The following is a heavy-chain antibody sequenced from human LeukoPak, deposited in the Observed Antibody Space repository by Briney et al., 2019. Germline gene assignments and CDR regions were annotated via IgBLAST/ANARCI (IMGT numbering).Heavy chain of an antibody. V-gene: IGHV3-30*04. CDR3: ARADTPYSSSWYDAFDI. CDR2: ISYDGTNK. D-gene: IGHD6-13*01. J-gene: IGHJ3*02. Sequence: PGGSLRLSCAASGFTFSSYAMHWVRQAPGKGLDWVALISYDGTNKYYADSVKGRFTISRDNSKNTLYLQINSLRAEDTAVYYCARADTPYSSSWYDAFDIWGQGTMVTVSS. CDR1: GFTFSSYA.